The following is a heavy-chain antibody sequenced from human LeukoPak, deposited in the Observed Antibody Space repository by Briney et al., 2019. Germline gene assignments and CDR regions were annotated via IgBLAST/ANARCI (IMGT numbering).Heavy chain of an antibody. D-gene: IGHD6-6*01. V-gene: IGHV4-30-4*08. Sequence: SETLSLTCTVSGDSISSSAYYWGWIRQPPGKGLEWIGYIYYSGSTYYNPSLKSRVTISVDTSKNQFSLKLSSVTAADTAVYYCARVSLAAQDYWGQGTLVTVSS. J-gene: IGHJ4*02. CDR3: ARVSLAAQDY. CDR1: GDSISSSAYY. CDR2: IYYSGST.